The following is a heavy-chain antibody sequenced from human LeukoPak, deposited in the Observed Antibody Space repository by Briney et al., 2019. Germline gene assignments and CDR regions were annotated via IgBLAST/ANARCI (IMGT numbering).Heavy chain of an antibody. V-gene: IGHV4-38-2*02. CDR1: GYSISSGYY. D-gene: IGHD3-22*01. CDR2: IYHSGST. CDR3: ARGPYDSSGYYSCLDY. J-gene: IGHJ4*02. Sequence: SETLSLTCTVSGYSISSGYYWGWIRQPPGKGLEWIGSIYHSGSTYYNPSLKSRVTISVDTSKNQFSLKLSSVTAADTAVYYCARGPYDSSGYYSCLDYWGQGTLVTASS.